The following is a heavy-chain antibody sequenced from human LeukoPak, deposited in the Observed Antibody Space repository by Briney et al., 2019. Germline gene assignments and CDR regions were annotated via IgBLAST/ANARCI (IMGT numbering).Heavy chain of an antibody. Sequence: SETLSLTCTVSGGSISSYYWSWIRQPPGKGLEWIGYIYYSGSTNYNPSLKSRVTISVDTSKNQFSLKLSSVTAADTAVYYCARSCGDYDAFDIWGQGTMVTVSS. J-gene: IGHJ3*02. CDR3: ARSCGDYDAFDI. CDR2: IYYSGST. V-gene: IGHV4-59*01. D-gene: IGHD4-17*01. CDR1: GGSISSYY.